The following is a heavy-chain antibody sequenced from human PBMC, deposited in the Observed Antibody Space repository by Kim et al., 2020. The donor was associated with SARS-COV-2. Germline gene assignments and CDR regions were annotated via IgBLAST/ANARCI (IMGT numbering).Heavy chain of an antibody. CDR3: AKDISRFGELPELDYWGYYGMDV. D-gene: IGHD3-10*01. CDR2: ISWNSGSI. J-gene: IGHJ6*02. Sequence: GGSLRLSCAASGFTFDDYAMHWVRQAPGKGLEWVSGISWNSGSIGYADSVKGRFTISRDNAKNSLYLQMNSLRAEDTALYYCAKDISRFGELPELDYWGYYGMDVWGQGTTVTVSS. CDR1: GFTFDDYA. V-gene: IGHV3-9*01.